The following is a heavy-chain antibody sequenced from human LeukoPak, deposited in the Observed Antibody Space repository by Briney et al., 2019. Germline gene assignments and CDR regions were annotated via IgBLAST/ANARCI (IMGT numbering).Heavy chain of an antibody. CDR3: ASTWIQRPYYFDY. V-gene: IGHV3-30*03. D-gene: IGHD5-18*01. Sequence: GGSLRLSCAASGFTSCGFGMHGVGQARGKGLEWGAGISYDGSSKYYADSVKGRFTISRDNSKNTLYLQMNSLRAEDTAVYYCASTWIQRPYYFDYWGQGTLVTVSS. CDR1: GFTSCGFG. J-gene: IGHJ4*02. CDR2: ISYDGSSK.